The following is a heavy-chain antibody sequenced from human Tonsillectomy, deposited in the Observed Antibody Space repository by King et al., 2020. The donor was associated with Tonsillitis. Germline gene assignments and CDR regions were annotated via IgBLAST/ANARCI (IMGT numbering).Heavy chain of an antibody. V-gene: IGHV3-21*01. CDR2: ISSNTAYI. Sequence: VQLVESGGGLVKPGESLRLSCAASGFTFSSYSMNWVRQAPGKGLEWVSSISSNTAYIYYADSLKGRFTISRDNAKNSLYLQMHSLRADDTAVYYCARDRDFHPVPNDYVGSAFDLWGQGTMVTVSS. D-gene: IGHD1-1*01. CDR1: GFTFSSYS. J-gene: IGHJ3*01. CDR3: ARDRDFHPVPNDYVGSAFDL.